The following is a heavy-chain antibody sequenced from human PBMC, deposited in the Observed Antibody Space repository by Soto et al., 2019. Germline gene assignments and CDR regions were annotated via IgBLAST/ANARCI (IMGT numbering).Heavy chain of an antibody. CDR1: GGSTSSSSYY. CDR3: ARPYSNYAYGMDV. J-gene: IGHJ6*02. V-gene: IGHV4-39*01. D-gene: IGHD4-4*01. CDR2: IYYSGST. Sequence: SETLSLTCTVSGGSTSSSSYYWGWIRQPPGKGLEWIGSIYYSGSTYYNPSLKSRVTISVDTSKNQFSLKLSSVTAADTAVYYCARPYSNYAYGMDVWGQGTTVTVSS.